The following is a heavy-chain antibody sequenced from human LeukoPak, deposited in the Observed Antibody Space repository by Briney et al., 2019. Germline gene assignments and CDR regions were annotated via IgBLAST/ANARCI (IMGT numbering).Heavy chain of an antibody. D-gene: IGHD4-17*01. J-gene: IGHJ4*02. Sequence: SETLSLTCAVYGGSFSGYYWSWIRQHPGKGLEWIGYIYYSGSTYYNPSLKSRVTISVDTSENQFSLKLSSVTAADTAVYYCARVRGLGGDDFDYWGQGTPVTVSS. V-gene: IGHV4-31*11. CDR1: GGSFSGYY. CDR2: IYYSGST. CDR3: ARVRGLGGDDFDY.